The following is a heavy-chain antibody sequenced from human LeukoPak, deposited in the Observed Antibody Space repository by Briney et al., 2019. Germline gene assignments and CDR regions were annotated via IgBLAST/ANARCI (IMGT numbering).Heavy chain of an antibody. V-gene: IGHV1-2*02. Sequence: GASVKVSCKASGYTFTGYYMHWVRQAPGQGLEWMGWINPNSGGTNYAQKFQGRVTMTRDTSISTAYMELSRLRSDDTAVYYCARDQKFVSYSSSWTAFDYWGQGTLVTVSS. D-gene: IGHD6-13*01. CDR1: GYTFTGYY. CDR2: INPNSGGT. CDR3: ARDQKFVSYSSSWTAFDY. J-gene: IGHJ4*02.